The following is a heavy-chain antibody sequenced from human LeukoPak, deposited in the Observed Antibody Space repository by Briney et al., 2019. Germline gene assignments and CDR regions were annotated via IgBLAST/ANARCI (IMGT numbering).Heavy chain of an antibody. CDR3: ARAHGTPWFDL. J-gene: IGHJ5*02. CDR1: GYTFTSYG. V-gene: IGHV1-18*01. CDR2: ISANNGNT. Sequence: ASVKVSCKASGYTFTSYGISGVRQAPGQGVEGMGWISANNGNTNYAQKLQGRVTMTTDTSTSTAYMELSRLRSDDTAVYYCARAHGTPWFDLWGQGTLVTVSS.